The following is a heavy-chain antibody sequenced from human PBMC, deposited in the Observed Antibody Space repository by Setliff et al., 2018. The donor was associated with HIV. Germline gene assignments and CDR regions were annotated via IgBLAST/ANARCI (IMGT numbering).Heavy chain of an antibody. CDR2: INTNTGNP. CDR1: GYSFTSYA. CDR3: ARALYGDYGGDINWLDP. J-gene: IGHJ5*02. V-gene: IGHV7-4-1*02. D-gene: IGHD4-17*01. Sequence: ASVKVSCKASGYSFTSYATRWVRQAPGQGLEWMGWINTNTGNPTYAQGFTGRFVFSVDTSVTTAYLQISSLKADDTAVYYCARALYGDYGGDINWLDPWGQGTLVTVSS.